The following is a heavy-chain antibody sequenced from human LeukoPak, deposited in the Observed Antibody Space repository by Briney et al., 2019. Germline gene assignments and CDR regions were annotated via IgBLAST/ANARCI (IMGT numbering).Heavy chain of an antibody. CDR2: ISTTGSSL. CDR3: AREAILTGYRHFDY. J-gene: IGHJ4*02. Sequence: GGSLRLSCAASGFTFTSYAMHWVRQAPGKGLDWFSYISTTGSSLYYADSVKGRFTISRDNAKNSLYLQMNSLRAEDTDVYYCAREAILTGYRHFDYWGQGTLVTVSS. CDR1: GFTFTSYA. D-gene: IGHD3-9*01. V-gene: IGHV3-48*03.